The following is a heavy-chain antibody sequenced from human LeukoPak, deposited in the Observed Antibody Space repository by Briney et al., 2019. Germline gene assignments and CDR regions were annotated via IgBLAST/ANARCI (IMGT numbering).Heavy chain of an antibody. V-gene: IGHV4-31*03. CDR3: ASGDNDPLFDY. CDR1: GGSINSGGYY. Sequence: SETLSLTCTVSGGSINSGGYYWSWIRQHPGKGLEWIGYIYYSGSTYYNPSLKSRVTISVDTSKNQFSLKLSSVTAADTAVYYCASGDNDPLFDYWGQGILVTVSS. J-gene: IGHJ4*02. D-gene: IGHD1-1*01. CDR2: IYYSGST.